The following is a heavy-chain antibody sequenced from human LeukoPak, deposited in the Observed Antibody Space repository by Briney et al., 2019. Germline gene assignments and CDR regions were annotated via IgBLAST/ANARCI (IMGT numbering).Heavy chain of an antibody. D-gene: IGHD5-18*01. V-gene: IGHV3-30*18. CDR3: AKDKKMQLWTDCYYYGMDV. J-gene: IGHJ6*02. CDR1: GFTFSSYG. Sequence: GGSLRLSCAASGFTFSSYGMHWVRQAPGKGLEWVAVISYDGSNKYYADSVKGRFTISRDNSKNTLYLQMNSLRAEDTAVYYCAKDKKMQLWTDCYYYGMDVWGQGTTVTVSS. CDR2: ISYDGSNK.